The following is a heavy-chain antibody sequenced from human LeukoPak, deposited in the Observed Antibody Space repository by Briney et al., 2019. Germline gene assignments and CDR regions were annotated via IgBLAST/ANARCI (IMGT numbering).Heavy chain of an antibody. CDR2: ISYDGSNK. Sequence: GGSLRLSCAASGFTFSSYAMHWVRQAPGKGLEWAAVISYDGSNKYYADSVKGRFTISRDNSKNTLYLQMNSLRAEDTAMYYCARDECSSTSGYRTKGVDYWGQGTLVTVSS. CDR1: GFTFSSYA. CDR3: ARDECSSTSGYRTKGVDY. D-gene: IGHD2-2*01. J-gene: IGHJ4*02. V-gene: IGHV3-30-3*01.